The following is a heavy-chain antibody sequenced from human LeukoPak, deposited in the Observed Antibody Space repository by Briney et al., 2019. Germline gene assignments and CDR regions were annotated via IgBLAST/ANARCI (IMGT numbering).Heavy chain of an antibody. CDR3: ARDHPGVIMVRGPEYYMDV. J-gene: IGHJ6*03. V-gene: IGHV3-48*01. D-gene: IGHD3-10*01. CDR2: ISTTSSDI. Sequence: GGSLRLSCAASGFTFSSYSMNWVRQAPGKGLEWLSYISTTSSDIYYADSVKGRFTISRDNAKNSLYLQMNSLRAEDTAVYYCARDHPGVIMVRGPEYYMDVWGKGTTVTVSS. CDR1: GFTFSSYS.